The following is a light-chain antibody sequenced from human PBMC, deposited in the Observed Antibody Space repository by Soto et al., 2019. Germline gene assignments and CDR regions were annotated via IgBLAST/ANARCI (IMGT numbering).Light chain of an antibody. CDR2: AAS. CDR1: QSISGY. Sequence: DIQMTQSPSSLSASVGDRATITCRASQSISGYLNWYQQKPGKAPKLLIYAASSLQSGVPSRFSGSGSGTEFTLTISSLQPEDFATYYCQQSYSTPRTFGQGTKVEIK. V-gene: IGKV1-39*01. CDR3: QQSYSTPRT. J-gene: IGKJ1*01.